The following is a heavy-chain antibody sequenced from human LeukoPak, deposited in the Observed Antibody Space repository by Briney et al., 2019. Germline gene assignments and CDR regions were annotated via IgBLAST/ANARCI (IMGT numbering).Heavy chain of an antibody. CDR1: SGSISSTSYY. D-gene: IGHD4-17*01. CDR3: ARATTVTAYYFDQ. J-gene: IGHJ4*02. V-gene: IGHV4-39*01. Sequence: SETLSLTCTASSGSISSTSYYWGWIRQPPGKGLEWIGGIIYSGNTYYNPSLKSRVTISVDTTKNQFSLKLSSVTAADTAVYYCARATTVTAYYFDQWGQGTLVTVSS. CDR2: IIYSGNT.